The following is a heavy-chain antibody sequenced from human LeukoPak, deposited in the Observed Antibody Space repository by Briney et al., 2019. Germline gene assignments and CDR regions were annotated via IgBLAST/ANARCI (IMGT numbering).Heavy chain of an antibody. Sequence: PSETLSLTCTVSGGSTSSDYWSWIRQPPGKGLEWIGYIYYSGTTNYNPSLKSRVTISVDTSKNQFSLKLTSVTAADTAVYFCARGGKWLQIDYWGQGTLVTVSS. CDR1: GGSTSSDY. D-gene: IGHD5-24*01. CDR3: ARGGKWLQIDY. CDR2: IYYSGTT. V-gene: IGHV4-59*01. J-gene: IGHJ4*02.